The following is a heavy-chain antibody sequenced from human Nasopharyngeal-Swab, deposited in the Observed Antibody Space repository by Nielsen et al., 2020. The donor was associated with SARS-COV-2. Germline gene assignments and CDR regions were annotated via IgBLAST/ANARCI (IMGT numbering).Heavy chain of an antibody. Sequence: PGKGLDWIENIYYTGSTNYNPSLKSRVAISVDTPKNQFSLKLSSVTAADTAVYYCARALTGTSFFDPWGQGTLVTVSS. V-gene: IGHV4-59*13. J-gene: IGHJ5*02. CDR2: IYYTGST. CDR3: ARALTGTSFFDP. D-gene: IGHD1-20*01.